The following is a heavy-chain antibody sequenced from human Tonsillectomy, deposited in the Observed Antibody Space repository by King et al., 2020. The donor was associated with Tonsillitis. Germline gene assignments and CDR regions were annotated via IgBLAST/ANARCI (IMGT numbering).Heavy chain of an antibody. CDR2: ISSSGTST. CDR3: AKDLRASIAVAGTYQSLGY. CDR1: GFTFSSYA. V-gene: IGHV3-23*04. J-gene: IGHJ4*02. Sequence: EVQLVESGGGLVQPGGSLRLSCAASGFTFSSYAMSWVRQAPGKGLEWVSGISSSGTSTYYADSVKGRFTLSRDNSKNTLYLQMNSLRAEDTAFYYCAKDLRASIAVAGTYQSLGYWGQGTLVTVSS. D-gene: IGHD6-19*01.